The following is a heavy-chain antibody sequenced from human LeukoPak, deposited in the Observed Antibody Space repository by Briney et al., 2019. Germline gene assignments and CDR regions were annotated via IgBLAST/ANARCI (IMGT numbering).Heavy chain of an antibody. V-gene: IGHV5-51*01. CDR2: IYPGDSDT. D-gene: IGHD2-2*01. CDR3: ASPATFCISTICTFHH. Sequence: AESLKISCKGSGYSFTNYWIGWVRQVPGKSLEWMGIIYPGDSDTRYSPSFQGQVTISADKSISTAYLQWSSLKASDTAMYYCASPATFCISTICTFHHWGQGTLVTVSS. J-gene: IGHJ1*01. CDR1: GYSFTNYW.